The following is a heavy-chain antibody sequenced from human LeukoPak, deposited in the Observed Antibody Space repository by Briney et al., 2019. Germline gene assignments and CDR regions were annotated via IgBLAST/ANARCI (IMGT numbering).Heavy chain of an antibody. CDR3: ARGGYCSSTSCYDNWFDP. D-gene: IGHD2-2*01. Sequence: SETLSLTCPVYGGFFSRYYWSWIRQPPGKGLEWIGEINHSGSTNYNPSLKSRVTISVDTSKNQFSLKLSSVTAADTAVYYCARGGYCSSTSCYDNWFDPWGQGTLVTVSS. J-gene: IGHJ5*02. V-gene: IGHV4-34*01. CDR2: INHSGST. CDR1: GGFFSRYY.